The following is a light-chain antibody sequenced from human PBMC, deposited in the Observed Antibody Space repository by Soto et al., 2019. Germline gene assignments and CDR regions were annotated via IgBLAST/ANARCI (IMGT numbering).Light chain of an antibody. J-gene: IGKJ1*01. CDR2: DAS. CDR3: QQYDNLPCT. CDR1: QDISNY. Sequence: DIQMTQSPSSLSASVGDRDTITCQASQDISNYLNWYQQKPGKAPKLLIYDASNLETGVPSRFSGSGYGTDFTFTISSLQPEDIATYYCQQYDNLPCTFGQGTKLEIK. V-gene: IGKV1-33*01.